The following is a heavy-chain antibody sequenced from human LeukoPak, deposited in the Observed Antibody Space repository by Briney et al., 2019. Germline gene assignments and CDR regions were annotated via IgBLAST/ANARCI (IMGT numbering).Heavy chain of an antibody. CDR2: IYYSGST. CDR1: GGSISSGSYY. V-gene: IGHV4-39*01. J-gene: IGHJ4*02. Sequence: SETLSLTCTVSGGSISSGSYYWGWIRQPPGKGLEWIGSIYYSGSTYYNPSLKSRVTISVDTSKNQFSLKLSSVTAADTAVYYCARHDGSSHFDYWGQGTLVTVSS. D-gene: IGHD1-26*01. CDR3: ARHDGSSHFDY.